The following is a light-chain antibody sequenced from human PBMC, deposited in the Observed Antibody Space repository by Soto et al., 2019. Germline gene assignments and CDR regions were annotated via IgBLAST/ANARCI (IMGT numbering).Light chain of an antibody. V-gene: IGKV1-9*01. CDR2: VAS. J-gene: IGKJ2*01. CDR3: QQVDRYPYT. CDR1: QDISGR. Sequence: DIPLTQSPSFVSASVGDRVTITCRASQDISGRLAWYQQEPGKAPKLLIYVASTLQSGVPSRFSGRGSGTQFILTINSLQPEDFATYYCQQVDRYPYTFGQGTNLEIK.